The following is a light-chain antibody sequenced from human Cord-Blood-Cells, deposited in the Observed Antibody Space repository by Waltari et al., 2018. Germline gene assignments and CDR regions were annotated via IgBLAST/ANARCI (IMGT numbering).Light chain of an antibody. CDR2: EVS. CDR3: CSYAGSSIVV. J-gene: IGLJ2*01. V-gene: IGLV2-23*02. Sequence: QSALTPPASVSGSPGQSITISCTGTSRDVGSYNLVSWYQQHPGKAPKLMIYEVSKRPSGVSNRFSGSKSGNTASLTISGLQAEDEADYYCCSYAGSSIVVFGGGTKLTVL. CDR1: SRDVGSYNL.